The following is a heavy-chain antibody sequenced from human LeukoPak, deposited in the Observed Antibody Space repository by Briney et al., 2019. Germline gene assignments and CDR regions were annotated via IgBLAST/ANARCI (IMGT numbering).Heavy chain of an antibody. D-gene: IGHD1-26*01. Sequence: ASVKVSCKASGYMFTNYYIHWVRQAPGQGLEWMGVINPSGGSTSYAEKFQGRVTMTRDTSTSTVYMELSSLGSDDTAVYYCARVPLGGSQLYSFDYWGQGTLVTVSS. CDR1: GYMFTNYY. V-gene: IGHV1-46*01. CDR2: INPSGGST. CDR3: ARVPLGGSQLYSFDY. J-gene: IGHJ4*02.